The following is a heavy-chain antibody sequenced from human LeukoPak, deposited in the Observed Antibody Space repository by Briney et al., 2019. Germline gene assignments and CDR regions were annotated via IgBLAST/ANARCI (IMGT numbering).Heavy chain of an antibody. CDR2: IKQDGSEK. Sequence: GGSLRLSCAASGFTSSSYAMHWVRQAPGKGLEWVANIKQDGSEKYYVDSVKGRFTISRDNAKNSLYLQMNSLRAEDTAVYYCARQGYDSSGYYLSFDYWGQGTLVTVSS. D-gene: IGHD3-22*01. CDR1: GFTSSSYA. CDR3: ARQGYDSSGYYLSFDY. J-gene: IGHJ4*02. V-gene: IGHV3-7*01.